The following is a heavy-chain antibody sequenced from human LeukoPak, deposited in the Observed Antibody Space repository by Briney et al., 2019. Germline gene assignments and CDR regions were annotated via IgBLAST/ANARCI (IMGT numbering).Heavy chain of an antibody. CDR3: ARYVVVPAAKFNDAFDI. D-gene: IGHD2-2*01. Sequence: SETLSLTCTVSGGSISSSSYYWGWIRQPPGKGLEWIGSIYYSGSTYYNPSLKSRVTISVDTSKNQFSLKLSSVTAADTAVYYCARYVVVPAAKFNDAFDIWGQGTIVTVSS. J-gene: IGHJ3*02. CDR1: GGSISSSSYY. CDR2: IYYSGST. V-gene: IGHV4-39*01.